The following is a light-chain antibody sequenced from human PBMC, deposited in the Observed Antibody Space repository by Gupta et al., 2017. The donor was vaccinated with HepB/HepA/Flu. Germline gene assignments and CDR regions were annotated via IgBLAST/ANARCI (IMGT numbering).Light chain of an antibody. V-gene: IGKV2-28*01. J-gene: IGKJ2*03. CDR1: QSLLHSDGYNY. CDR3: MQALQSRYS. CDR2: LGS. Sequence: DIVMTQSLLSLPVTPGEPASISCWSSQSLLHSDGYNYLDWYLQRPGQSPQLLIYLGSNRASGVPDRFSGSGSGTNFTLKISRVEAEDVGVYYCMQALQSRYSFGQGTKLEIK.